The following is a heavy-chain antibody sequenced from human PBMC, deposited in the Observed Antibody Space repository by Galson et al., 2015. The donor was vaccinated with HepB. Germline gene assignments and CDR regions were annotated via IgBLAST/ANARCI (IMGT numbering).Heavy chain of an antibody. CDR2: INSDGSST. J-gene: IGHJ6*02. CDR1: GFTFSSYW. V-gene: IGHV3-74*01. D-gene: IGHD2-2*01. Sequence: SLRLSCAASGFTFSSYWMHWVRQTPGKGLVWVSRINSDGSSTSYADSVKGRFTISRDNAKNTLYLQMNSLRAEDTAVYYCAREDARYYYGMDVWGQGTTVTVSS. CDR3: AREDARYYYGMDV.